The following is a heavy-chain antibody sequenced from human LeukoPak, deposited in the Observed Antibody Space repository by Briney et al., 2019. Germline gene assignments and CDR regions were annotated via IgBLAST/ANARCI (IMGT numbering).Heavy chain of an antibody. CDR3: AKNSWFGVYGMDV. CDR1: GGTFSSYA. D-gene: IGHD3-10*01. V-gene: IGHV1-2*02. Sequence: ASVKVSCKASGGTFSSYAISWVRQAPGQGLEWMGWINPNSGGTNYAQKFQGRVTMTRDTSISTAYMELSRLRSDDTAVYYCAKNSWFGVYGMDVWGQGTTVTVSS. CDR2: INPNSGGT. J-gene: IGHJ6*02.